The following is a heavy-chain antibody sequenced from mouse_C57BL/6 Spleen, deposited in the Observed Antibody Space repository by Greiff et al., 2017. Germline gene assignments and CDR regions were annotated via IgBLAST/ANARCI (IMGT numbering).Heavy chain of an antibody. CDR1: GFNIKNTY. CDR2: IDPANGNT. J-gene: IGHJ2*01. D-gene: IGHD1-1*01. CDR3: ARDYYGSSSFDD. V-gene: IGHV14-3*01. Sequence: EVQLQQSVAELVRPGASVKLSCTASGFNIKNTYMHWVKQRPEQGLEWIGRIDPANGNTKYAPKFPGKATITADTASNTADLQRSSLTSEDTAIYYCARDYYGSSSFDDWGQGTTLTVSS.